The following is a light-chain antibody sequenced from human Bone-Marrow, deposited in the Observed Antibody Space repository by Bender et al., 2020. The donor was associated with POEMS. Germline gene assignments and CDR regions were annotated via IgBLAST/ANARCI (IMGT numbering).Light chain of an antibody. J-gene: IGLJ2*01. CDR1: KLGDKY. CDR3: QSADSSGAYSI. Sequence: SYELTQQPSVSVSPGQTASITCSGEKLGDKYSCWYQQKPGQAPLLVISKDSERPSGIPERFSGSSSGTTVTLTISGVQAEDEADYYCQSADSSGAYSIFGGGTKLTVL. CDR2: KDS. V-gene: IGLV3-25*03.